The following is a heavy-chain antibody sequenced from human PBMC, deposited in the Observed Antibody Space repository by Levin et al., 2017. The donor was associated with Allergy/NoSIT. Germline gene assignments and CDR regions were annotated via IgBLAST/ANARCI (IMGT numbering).Heavy chain of an antibody. V-gene: IGHV1-2*02. Sequence: ASVKVSCKASGYSFSDYYMHWVRQAPGQGLEWMAWINPKNGDTKYEQKFQGRVTLTRDTSIDTVYMELTSLKSDDTAIYYCARGGSWTYYLYFDYWGQGTLVTVSS. J-gene: IGHJ4*02. CDR2: INPKNGDT. D-gene: IGHD3-10*01. CDR1: GYSFSDYY. CDR3: ARGGSWTYYLYFDY.